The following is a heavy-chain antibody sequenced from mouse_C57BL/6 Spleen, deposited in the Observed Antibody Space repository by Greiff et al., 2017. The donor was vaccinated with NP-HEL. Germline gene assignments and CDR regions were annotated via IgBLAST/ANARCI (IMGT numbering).Heavy chain of an antibody. CDR2: IWSGGST. CDR1: GFSLTSYG. CDR3: ASYRGGFAY. D-gene: IGHD2-14*01. J-gene: IGHJ3*01. Sequence: VQLQQSGPGLVQPSQSLSITCTVSGFSLTSYGVHWVRQSPGKGLEWLGVIWSGGSTDYNAAFISRLSISKDNSKSQVFFKMNSLQADDTAIYYCASYRGGFAYWGQGTLVTVSA. V-gene: IGHV2-2*01.